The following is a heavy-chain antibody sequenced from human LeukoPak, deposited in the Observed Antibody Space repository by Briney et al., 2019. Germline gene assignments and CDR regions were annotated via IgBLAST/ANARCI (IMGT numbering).Heavy chain of an antibody. D-gene: IGHD2-15*01. CDR2: ISAYNGNT. Sequence: ASVKVSCKASGYTFTSYGISWVRQAPGQGLEWMGWISAYNGNTNYAQKLQGRVTMTTDTSTSTAYMELRSLRSDDTAVYYCARDGSLSNVVAPLDPWGQGTLVTVSS. CDR3: ARDGSLSNVVAPLDP. CDR1: GYTFTSYG. V-gene: IGHV1-18*01. J-gene: IGHJ5*02.